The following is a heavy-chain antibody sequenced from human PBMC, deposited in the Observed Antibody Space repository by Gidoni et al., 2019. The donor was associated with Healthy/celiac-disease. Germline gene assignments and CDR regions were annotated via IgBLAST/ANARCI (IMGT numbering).Heavy chain of an antibody. CDR1: GFTFGDYA. Sequence: EVQLVESGGGLVQPGRSLRLSCTASGFTFGDYAMSWFRQAPGKGLGWVGFIRSKAYGGTTEYAASVKGRFTISRDDSKSIAYLQMNSLKTEDTAVYYCTRMVVVVAAYYFDYWGQGTLVTVSS. CDR2: IRSKAYGGTT. J-gene: IGHJ4*02. CDR3: TRMVVVVAAYYFDY. V-gene: IGHV3-49*03. D-gene: IGHD2-15*01.